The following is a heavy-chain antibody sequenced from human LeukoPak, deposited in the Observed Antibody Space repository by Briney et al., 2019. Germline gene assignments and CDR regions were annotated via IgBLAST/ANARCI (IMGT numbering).Heavy chain of an antibody. J-gene: IGHJ5*02. CDR1: GGTFSSYT. CDR3: AREYCSSTSCYRDNWFDP. V-gene: IGHV1-69*04. CDR2: IIPILGIA. D-gene: IGHD2-2*01. Sequence: SVKVSCKASGGTFSSYTISWARQAPGQGLEWMGRIIPILGIANYAQKFQGRVTITADKSTSTAYMELSSLRSEDTAVYYCAREYCSSTSCYRDNWFDPWGQGTLVTVSS.